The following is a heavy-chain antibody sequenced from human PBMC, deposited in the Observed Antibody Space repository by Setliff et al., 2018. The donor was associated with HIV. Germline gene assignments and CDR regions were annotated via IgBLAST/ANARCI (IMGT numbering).Heavy chain of an antibody. CDR3: ARFQAWQLGRRGGYYYYMDV. CDR1: GGSISGYY. V-gene: IGHV4-59*01. J-gene: IGHJ6*03. Sequence: PSETLSLTCTVSGGSISGYYWSWVRQPPEKRLELIGFIHYIGSSDYNPSLKSRITISVNMSRNQFSLVLSAVTAADTAGYYCARFQAWQLGRRGGYYYYMDVWGKGTTVTVXS. CDR2: IHYIGSS. D-gene: IGHD1-1*01.